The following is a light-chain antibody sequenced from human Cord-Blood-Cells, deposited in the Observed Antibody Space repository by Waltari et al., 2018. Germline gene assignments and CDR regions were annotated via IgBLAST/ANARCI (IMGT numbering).Light chain of an antibody. CDR2: GAS. CDR1: QSVSSN. V-gene: IGKV3-15*01. J-gene: IGKJ2*01. Sequence: EIVITQSPATLSVSPGERATLSCRASQSVSSNLAWYQQKPGQAPRPLIYGASTRATGIPARFSGSGSGTEFTLTISSLQSEDFAVYYCQQYNNWPYTFGQGTKLEIK. CDR3: QQYNNWPYT.